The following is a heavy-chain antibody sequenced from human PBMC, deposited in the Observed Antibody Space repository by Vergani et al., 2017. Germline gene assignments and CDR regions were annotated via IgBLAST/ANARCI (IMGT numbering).Heavy chain of an antibody. Sequence: QVQLQQWGAGLLKPSETLSLTCAVYGGSFSGYYWSWIRQPPGKGLEWIGEINHSGSTNYNPSLKSRVTISVDTSKNQFSLKLSSVTAADTAVYYCAIVRDNWNEDEYFQHWGQGTLVTVSS. J-gene: IGHJ1*01. CDR3: AIVRDNWNEDEYFQH. CDR2: INHSGST. D-gene: IGHD1-1*01. CDR1: GGSFSGYY. V-gene: IGHV4-34*01.